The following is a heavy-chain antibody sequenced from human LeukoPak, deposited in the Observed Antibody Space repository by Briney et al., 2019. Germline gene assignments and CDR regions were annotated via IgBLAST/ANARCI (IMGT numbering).Heavy chain of an antibody. CDR1: GFTFSSYA. J-gene: IGHJ3*02. V-gene: IGHV3-23*01. CDR3: ARAPLWFGELFNAFDI. D-gene: IGHD3-10*01. CDR2: ISGSGGST. Sequence: GGSLRLSCAASGFTFSSYAMSWVRQAPGKGLEWVSAISGSGGSTYYADSVKGRFTISRDNAKNSLYLQMNSLRAEDTAVYYCARAPLWFGELFNAFDIWGQGTMVTVSS.